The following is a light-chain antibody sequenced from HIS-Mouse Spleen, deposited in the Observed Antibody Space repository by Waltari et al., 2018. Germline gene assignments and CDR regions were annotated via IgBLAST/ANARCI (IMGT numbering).Light chain of an antibody. CDR2: EGS. V-gene: IGLV2-23*01. CDR3: CSYAGSRV. J-gene: IGLJ3*02. Sequence: QSALTQPASVSGSPGQSITISCTGTSSDVGSYNLFSWYQQHPGKAPKLMIYEGSKRPSGVSKRFSGSKSGNTAALTISGLQAEDEADYYCCSYAGSRVFGGGTKLTVL. CDR1: SSDVGSYNL.